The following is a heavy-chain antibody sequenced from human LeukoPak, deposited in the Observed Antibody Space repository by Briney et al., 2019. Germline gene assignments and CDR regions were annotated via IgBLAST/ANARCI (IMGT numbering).Heavy chain of an antibody. CDR1: GFTFSSYW. CDR3: ARDHGGDYYFDY. D-gene: IGHD2-21*02. J-gene: IGHJ4*02. V-gene: IGHV3-74*01. Sequence: GGSLRLSCAASGFTFSSYWMHRVRQAPGKGLVWVSRITNDGSGAAYADSVKGRFTISRDNAKNTLYLQMNSLRAEDTAVYYCARDHGGDYYFDYWGQGILVTVSS. CDR2: ITNDGSGA.